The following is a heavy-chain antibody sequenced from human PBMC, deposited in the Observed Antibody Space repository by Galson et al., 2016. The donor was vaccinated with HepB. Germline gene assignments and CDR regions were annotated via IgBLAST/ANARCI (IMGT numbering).Heavy chain of an antibody. D-gene: IGHD3-10*02. J-gene: IGHJ4*02. CDR3: ARRHEDCPPVGCSVDY. V-gene: IGHV3-30*03. Sequence: SLRLSCAASGFTFSNYGMHWVRLPPGKGLEWVAADSMDGRRKFYADSVKGRFTISRDNSNNMLFLQMSSLRANDTAVYYCARRHEDCPPVGCSVDYWGQGTLVFVSS. CDR2: DSMDGRRK. CDR1: GFTFSNYG.